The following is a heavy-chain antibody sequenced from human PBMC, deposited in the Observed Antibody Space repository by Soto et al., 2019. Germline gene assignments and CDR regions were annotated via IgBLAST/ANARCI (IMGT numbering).Heavy chain of an antibody. CDR1: GFTFSSYA. V-gene: IGHV3-23*01. CDR2: ISGSGGST. Sequence: GGSLRLSCAASGFTFSSYAMSWVRQAPGKGLEWVSAISGSGGSTYYADSVKGRFTISRDNSKNTLYLQMNSLRAEDTAVYYCAKAYYYGSGTDKNWFDPWGQGTLVTVSS. J-gene: IGHJ5*02. CDR3: AKAYYYGSGTDKNWFDP. D-gene: IGHD3-10*01.